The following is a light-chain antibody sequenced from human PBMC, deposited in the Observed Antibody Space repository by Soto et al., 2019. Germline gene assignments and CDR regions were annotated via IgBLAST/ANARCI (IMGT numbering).Light chain of an antibody. Sequence: QSVLTQPPSVSGAPGQRVTISCTGSSSNIGADYDVHWYQQVPGKAPKYLIYGNSNRPSGVPDRFSGSKSGTSASLAITGLQAEDEADSYCQSYDSSLSGYVVFGGGTKLTVL. CDR2: GNS. V-gene: IGLV1-40*01. CDR1: SSNIGADYD. CDR3: QSYDSSLSGYVV. J-gene: IGLJ2*01.